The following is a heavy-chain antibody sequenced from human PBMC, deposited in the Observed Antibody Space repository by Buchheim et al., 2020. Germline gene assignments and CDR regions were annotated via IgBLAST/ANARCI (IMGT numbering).Heavy chain of an antibody. CDR3: ARQEEAGGFGELLWVY. D-gene: IGHD3-10*01. V-gene: IGHV4-59*08. CDR2: IYYSGST. Sequence: QVQLQESGPGLVKPSETLSLTCTVSGGSISSYYWSWIRQPPGKGLEWIGYIYYSGSTNYNPSLKSRVTISVDTSKNQFSLKLSSVTAADTAVYYCARQEEAGGFGELLWVYWGQGTL. J-gene: IGHJ4*02. CDR1: GGSISSYY.